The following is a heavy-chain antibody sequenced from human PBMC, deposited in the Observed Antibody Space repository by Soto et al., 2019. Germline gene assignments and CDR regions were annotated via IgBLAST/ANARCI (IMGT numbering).Heavy chain of an antibody. V-gene: IGHV1-3*04. CDR1: GYAFSTYT. Sequence: AASVKVSCKASGYAFSTYTMHWVRQAPGQKPEWMGWINTGSTKYSQKFQGRVTITRDTSASIAYMELSSLISEDTAVYFCARGFLEWLSGEQYFDYWGKGTLVTV. CDR3: ARGFLEWLSGEQYFDY. D-gene: IGHD3-3*01. J-gene: IGHJ4*02. CDR2: INTGST.